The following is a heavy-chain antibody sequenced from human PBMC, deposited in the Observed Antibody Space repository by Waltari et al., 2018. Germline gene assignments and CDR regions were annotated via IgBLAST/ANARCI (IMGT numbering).Heavy chain of an antibody. CDR2: RKPNRCGT. Sequence: QVQLVQSGAEVKKPGASVKVSCKASGYTFTGYYMHWVRQAPGQGLEWMGRRKPNRCGTKYAKKFQGRGTMTRDTSISTAYMELSRLRSDVTAVYYCERVSPKTTAAFDIWGQGTMVTVSS. CDR1: GYTFTGYY. J-gene: IGHJ3*02. D-gene: IGHD4-17*01. CDR3: ERVSPKTTAAFDI. V-gene: IGHV1-2*06.